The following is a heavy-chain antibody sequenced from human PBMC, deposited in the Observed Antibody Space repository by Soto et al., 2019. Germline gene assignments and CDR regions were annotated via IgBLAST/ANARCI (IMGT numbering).Heavy chain of an antibody. CDR2: VRATDETT. CDR1: GFTFSSFA. CDR3: AKPRYRQWDVDN. Sequence: GGSLRLSCAACGFTFSSFAMSWVRQAPGKGLEWVSTVRATDETTSYADSVRGRFTVSRDNSNSTLFLHMHKLRVDVTALYYFAKPRYRQWDVDNWGQGILVTVS. V-gene: IGHV3-23*01. D-gene: IGHD1-26*01. J-gene: IGHJ4*02.